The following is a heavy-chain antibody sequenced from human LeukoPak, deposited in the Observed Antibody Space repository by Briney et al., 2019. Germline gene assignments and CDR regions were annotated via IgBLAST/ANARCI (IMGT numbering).Heavy chain of an antibody. J-gene: IGHJ4*02. CDR3: AKDRPMGGGSQYYFDY. D-gene: IGHD2-15*01. CDR1: GFTFSSYG. CDR2: ISGSGGST. V-gene: IGHV3-23*01. Sequence: SGGSLRLSCAASGFTFSSYGMSWVRQAPGKGLEWVSAISGSGGSTYYADSVKGRFTISRDNSKNTLYLQMNSLRAEDTAVYYCAKDRPMGGGSQYYFDYWGQGTLVTVSS.